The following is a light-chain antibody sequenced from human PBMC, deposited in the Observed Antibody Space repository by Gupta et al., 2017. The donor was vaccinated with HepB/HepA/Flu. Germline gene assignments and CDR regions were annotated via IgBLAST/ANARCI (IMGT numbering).Light chain of an antibody. CDR1: QSVSSNF. V-gene: IGKV3-20*01. J-gene: IGKJ1*01. CDR3: QQYGSSPPWT. CDR2: GAS. Sequence: IVLTQSPGILSLSPGERATLSCRASQSVSSNFLAWYQQKPGQAPRLVIYGASSRATGIPDRFSGRGSGTDFTLTISRLEPEDFAVYYCQQYGSSPPWTFGQGTKVEI.